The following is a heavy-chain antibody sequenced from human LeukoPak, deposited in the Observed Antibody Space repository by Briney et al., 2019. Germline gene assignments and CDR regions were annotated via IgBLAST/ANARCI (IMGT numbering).Heavy chain of an antibody. CDR2: ISSSGAKT. Sequence: GGSLRLSCAASGFTFSSYSMNWVRQAPGKGLQWVSSISSSGAKTYYADSVKGRVTISRDNAKNSYYLEMNSLVAEDTAVYYCARFGWHPIARFGEFDYWGQGTLVTVSS. J-gene: IGHJ4*02. D-gene: IGHD3-10*01. CDR1: GFTFSSYS. V-gene: IGHV3-21*01. CDR3: ARFGWHPIARFGEFDY.